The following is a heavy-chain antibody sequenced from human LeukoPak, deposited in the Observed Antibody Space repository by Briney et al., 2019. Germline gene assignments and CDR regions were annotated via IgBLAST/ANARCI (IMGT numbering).Heavy chain of an antibody. J-gene: IGHJ4*02. CDR2: ISGSSSYI. CDR1: GFMFSSYN. D-gene: IGHD3-3*01. V-gene: IGHV3-23*01. Sequence: GGSLRLSCVASGFMFSSYNLNWVRQAPGKGLEWVSSISGSSSYIDYADSVKGRFTISRDNSKNTLYLQINNPRVEDTAVYYCAKRYYDFPLDYWGQGTLVTVSS. CDR3: AKRYYDFPLDY.